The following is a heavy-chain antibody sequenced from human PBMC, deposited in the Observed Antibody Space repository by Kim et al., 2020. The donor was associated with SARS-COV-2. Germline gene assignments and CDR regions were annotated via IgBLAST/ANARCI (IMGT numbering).Heavy chain of an antibody. CDR2: GKT. V-gene: IGHV3-23*01. D-gene: IGHD6-19*01. CDR3: AKDSSGWGY. Sequence: GKTTHADPGEGRFTSDRNNSKNTLYLQMNSLRAEDTAVYYCAKDSSGWGYWGQGTLVTVSS. J-gene: IGHJ4*02.